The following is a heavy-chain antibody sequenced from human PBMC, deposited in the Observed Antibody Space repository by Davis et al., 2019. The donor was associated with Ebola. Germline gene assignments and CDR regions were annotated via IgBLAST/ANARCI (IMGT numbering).Heavy chain of an antibody. CDR2: IYYSGTT. J-gene: IGHJ6*02. CDR1: GGSFSTYY. Sequence: SETLSLTCTVSGGSFSTYYWSWVRQPPGKGLEWVGYIYYSGTTNYNPSLKSRVTMSVDTSKNQFSLKLSSVTAADTAVYYCARGNYGDYIVLYYYNMDVWGQGTTVTVSS. D-gene: IGHD4-17*01. V-gene: IGHV4-59*01. CDR3: ARGNYGDYIVLYYYNMDV.